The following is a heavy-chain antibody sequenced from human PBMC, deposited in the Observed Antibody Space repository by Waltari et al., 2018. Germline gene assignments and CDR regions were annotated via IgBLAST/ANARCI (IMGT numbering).Heavy chain of an antibody. Sequence: DVQLVESGGGLVQPGGSLRLSCATSGFIFSNYWMHWVRQVPGKGLVWVERINSDGSSTTYADSVKGRFSISRDSASSTLYLQMHSLRAEDTAVYYCVAATPSSDHWGQGTLVTVSS. V-gene: IGHV3-74*01. D-gene: IGHD6-6*01. CDR3: VAATPSSDH. CDR2: INSDGSST. CDR1: GFIFSNYW. J-gene: IGHJ5*02.